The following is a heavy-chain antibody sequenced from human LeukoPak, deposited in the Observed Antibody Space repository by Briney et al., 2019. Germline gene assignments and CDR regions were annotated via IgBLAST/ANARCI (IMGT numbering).Heavy chain of an antibody. D-gene: IGHD3-10*01. Sequence: PGGSLRLSCEASGFNFGTFAMHWDRQAPGEGLEWLAIIWYDGSNKHYSDSVKGRFTISRDNSKSSLYLQMNSLRAEDTAVYYCRGTYYYGSGIDGDYFDYWGQGTLVTVSS. CDR3: RGTYYYGSGIDGDYFDY. J-gene: IGHJ4*02. CDR1: GFNFGTFA. V-gene: IGHV3-33*01. CDR2: IWYDGSNK.